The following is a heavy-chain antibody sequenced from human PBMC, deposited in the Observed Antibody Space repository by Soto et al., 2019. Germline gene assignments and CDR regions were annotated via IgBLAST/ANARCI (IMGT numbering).Heavy chain of an antibody. CDR1: GFAFSSFG. V-gene: IGHV3-33*01. CDR2: IWYDGSDK. Sequence: QVQLVESGGGVVQPGTSLRLSCVASGFAFSSFGMHWVRQAPGKGLEWVAIIWYDGSDKYYGDSVKGRFTISRDNSKNTLFLQMNSLRDEDTAVYHCAFGNLSYYFDYWGQGTPVTVSS. J-gene: IGHJ4*02. D-gene: IGHD3-16*01. CDR3: AFGNLSYYFDY.